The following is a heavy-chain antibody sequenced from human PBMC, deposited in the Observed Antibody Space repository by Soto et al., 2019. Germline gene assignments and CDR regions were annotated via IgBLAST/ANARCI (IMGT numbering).Heavy chain of an antibody. V-gene: IGHV1-69*13. CDR1: GGTFSSYA. J-gene: IGHJ5*02. D-gene: IGHD6-19*01. Sequence: SVKVSCKASGGTFSSYAISWVRQAPGQGLEWMGEIIPNFGTANYAQKFQGRVTITADESTSTAYMELSSLRSEDTAVYYCATSRPSHGYSSGWFNWFDPWGQGTLVTVSS. CDR2: IIPNFGTA. CDR3: ATSRPSHGYSSGWFNWFDP.